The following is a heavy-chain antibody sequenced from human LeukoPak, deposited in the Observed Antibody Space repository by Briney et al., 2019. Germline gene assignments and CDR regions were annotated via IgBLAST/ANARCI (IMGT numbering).Heavy chain of an antibody. V-gene: IGHV1-2*02. Sequence: RWASVKVSCKASGYTFTGYYMHWVRQAPGQGLEWMGWINPNSGGTNYAQKFQGRVTMTRDTSISTAYMELSRLRSDDTAVYYCARTTYYYDSSGYRYYFDYWGQGTLVTVSS. D-gene: IGHD3-22*01. CDR2: INPNSGGT. CDR1: GYTFTGYY. CDR3: ARTTYYYDSSGYRYYFDY. J-gene: IGHJ4*02.